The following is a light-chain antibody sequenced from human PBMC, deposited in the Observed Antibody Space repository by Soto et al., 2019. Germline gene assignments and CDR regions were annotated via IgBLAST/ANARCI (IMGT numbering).Light chain of an antibody. Sequence: EIVMTQSPATLSVSPGERATLSCRASQSVSSNLAWYQKKPGQAPRLLIYGASTRATGIPARFSGSGSGTVVTLTISSLQSEDFAVFYCQKYNNWPYTFGQGTKLEIK. CDR3: QKYNNWPYT. J-gene: IGKJ2*01. CDR1: QSVSSN. V-gene: IGKV3-15*01. CDR2: GAS.